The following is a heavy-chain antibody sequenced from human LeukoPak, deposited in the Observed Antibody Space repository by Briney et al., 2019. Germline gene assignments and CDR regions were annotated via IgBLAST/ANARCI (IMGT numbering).Heavy chain of an antibody. CDR1: GGSFSGYY. CDR3: ARGRQEVSMIVVVMTAVSYYLDV. Sequence: SETLSLTCAVSGGSFSGYYWTWIRQAPGKGLEWIGEINPSGRISYNPSLKSRLNISVDASKNQFSLNLRSLTAADTAVCYCARGRQEVSMIVVVMTAVSYYLDVWGKGTTVTVS. D-gene: IGHD3-22*01. V-gene: IGHV4-34*01. CDR2: INPSGRI. J-gene: IGHJ6*03.